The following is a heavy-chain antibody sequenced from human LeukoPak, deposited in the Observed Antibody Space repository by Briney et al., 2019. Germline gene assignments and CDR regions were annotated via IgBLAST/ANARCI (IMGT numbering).Heavy chain of an antibody. CDR2: INVITGYI. CDR1: GFSFENYN. V-gene: IGHV3-21*01. D-gene: IGHD2-8*01. Sequence: KPGGSLRLSCAASGFSFENYNMNWVRQAPGKGLEWVAYINVITGYIYYADSLKGRFTISRDNAKKSLFLEMNSLRVEDTAVYYCARCIDGRHYMDVWGKGTTVTISS. J-gene: IGHJ6*03. CDR3: ARCIDGRHYMDV.